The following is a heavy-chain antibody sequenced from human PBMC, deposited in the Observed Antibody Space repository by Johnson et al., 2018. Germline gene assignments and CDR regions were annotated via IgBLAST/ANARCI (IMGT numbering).Heavy chain of an antibody. J-gene: IGHJ4*02. V-gene: IGHV3-23*05. CDR3: AAYTAGDYRPPPKEDY. D-gene: IGHD3-16*01. CDR2: IVGRGTST. Sequence: EEQLVETGGGLAQPGGSLRLSCATSGFTFSPYVIMWVRQAPGKGLEWLSSIVGRGTSTFYATSVKGRFTVSKATSRNKVYLHLNSLRVEDTAVYYCAAYTAGDYRPPPKEDYWGPGTLVTVSS. CDR1: GFTFSPYV.